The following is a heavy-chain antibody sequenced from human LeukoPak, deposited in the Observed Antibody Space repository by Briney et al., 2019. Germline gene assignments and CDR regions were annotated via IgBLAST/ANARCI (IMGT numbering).Heavy chain of an antibody. CDR2: ISSSSSTI. Sequence: GGSLRLSCEGSGFTFSSYSMNWVRQAPGKGLEWVSYISSSSSTIFYADSVKGRFTISRDNAKDSLYLQTNSLRDEDTAVYYCARDYPPGYWGQGTLVTVSS. V-gene: IGHV3-48*02. CDR3: ARDYPPGY. J-gene: IGHJ4*02. CDR1: GFTFSSYS. D-gene: IGHD6-13*01.